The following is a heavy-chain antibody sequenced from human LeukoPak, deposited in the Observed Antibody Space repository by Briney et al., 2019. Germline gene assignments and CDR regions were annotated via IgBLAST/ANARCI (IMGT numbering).Heavy chain of an antibody. CDR1: GFTFSTYN. Sequence: PGRSLRLSCAASGFTFSTYNMNWVRQAPGKGLEWVSFISSGSRIIYYADSVKDRFTVSRDNAKNSLYLQMNSLRDEDTAVYYCARNPAGIGDYWGQGTLVTVSS. D-gene: IGHD1-26*01. J-gene: IGHJ4*02. CDR3: ARNPAGIGDY. CDR2: ISSGSRII. V-gene: IGHV3-48*02.